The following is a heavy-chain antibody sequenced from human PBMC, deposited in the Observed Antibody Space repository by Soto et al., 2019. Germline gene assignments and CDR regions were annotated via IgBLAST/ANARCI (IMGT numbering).Heavy chain of an antibody. CDR1: GFTFSNYW. J-gene: IGHJ4*01. Sequence: GGSLRLSCAASGFTFSNYWMHWVRQTPGKGLVWVSRINPDGSRTSYADSVRGRFTISRDNAKNTLYLQMNSLGADDTAVYYCARLAVTTYYFDTWGHGTLVTVSS. D-gene: IGHD4-17*01. CDR2: INPDGSRT. CDR3: ARLAVTTYYFDT. V-gene: IGHV3-74*01.